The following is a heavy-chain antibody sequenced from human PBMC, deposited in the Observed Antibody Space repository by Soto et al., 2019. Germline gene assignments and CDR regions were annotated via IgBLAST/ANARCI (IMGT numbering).Heavy chain of an antibody. CDR1: GYTFTSYG. CDR2: ISAYIGNT. J-gene: IGHJ6*03. D-gene: IGHD6-13*01. Sequence: QVQLVQSGAEVKKPGASVKVSCKASGYTFTSYGISWVRQAPGQGLEWMGWISAYIGNTNYAQKLQGRVTMTTDTTTSQAYMELRRLRSDDGSVYYCATELATYRYSSSWSRLGYYYYMDVWGKGTTVTVSS. V-gene: IGHV1-18*01. CDR3: ATELATYRYSSSWSRLGYYYYMDV.